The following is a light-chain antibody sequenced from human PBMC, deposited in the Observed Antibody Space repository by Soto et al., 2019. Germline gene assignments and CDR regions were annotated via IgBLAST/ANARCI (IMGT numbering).Light chain of an antibody. CDR1: STYMGRNS. J-gene: IGLJ3*02. CDR3: AAWDDSLSGWV. Sequence: QCLLPQPPSAPGTPGQRVSIACSGSSTYMGRNSISLYQTLPGTAPKLLIYTNNQRPSGVPARFSGSKYGTSASLAISGLQSEDEADYYCAAWDDSLSGWVFGGGTKVTVL. CDR2: TNN. V-gene: IGLV1-44*01.